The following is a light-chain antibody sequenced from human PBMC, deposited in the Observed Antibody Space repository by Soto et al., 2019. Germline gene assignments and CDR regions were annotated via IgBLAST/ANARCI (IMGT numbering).Light chain of an antibody. V-gene: IGLV2-14*01. CDR1: SSDIGGYDY. J-gene: IGLJ1*01. CDR3: SSFAGSNNFPYV. Sequence: QSALTQPASVSGSPGQSITITCTGTSSDIGGYDYVSWYQHHPGKAPKVIIYGVTNRPSGVSHRFSGSKSANTASLTVSGLQAEDEADYYCSSFAGSNNFPYVFGTGSKVTV. CDR2: GVT.